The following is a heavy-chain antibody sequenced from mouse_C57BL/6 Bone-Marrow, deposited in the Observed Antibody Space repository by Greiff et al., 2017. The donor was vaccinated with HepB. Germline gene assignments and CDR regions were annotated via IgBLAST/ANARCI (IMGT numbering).Heavy chain of an antibody. CDR3: ASSVCLAGPYFDY. CDR2: ISPGSGST. CDR1: GYTFTDYY. J-gene: IGHJ2*01. V-gene: IGHV1-75*01. D-gene: IGHD1-1*01. Sequence: VQLQQPGPELVKPGASVKLSCKASGYTFTDYYIHWVKQRPGQGLEWIGCISPGSGSTYYNEKFKGKATLTVDKSSSTAYMLLSSLTSEDSAVYFCASSVCLAGPYFDYWGQGTTLTVSS.